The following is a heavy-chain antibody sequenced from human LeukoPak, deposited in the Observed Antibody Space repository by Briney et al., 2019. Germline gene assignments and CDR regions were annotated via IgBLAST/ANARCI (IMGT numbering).Heavy chain of an antibody. V-gene: IGHV1-2*06. CDR1: GYTFIGYF. Sequence: ASVKVSCKASGYTFIGYFLHWVRQAPGQGPEWMGRINCNSGVTEYGHNFQGRVTMTRDTSINTAYMEVTRLISDDTAIYYCARDPSSTSNWEFDYWGPGTLVTVSS. CDR2: INCNSGVT. J-gene: IGHJ4*02. CDR3: ARDPSSTSNWEFDY. D-gene: IGHD7-27*01.